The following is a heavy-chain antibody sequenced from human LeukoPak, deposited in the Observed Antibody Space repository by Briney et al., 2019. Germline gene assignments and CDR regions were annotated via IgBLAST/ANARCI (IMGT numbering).Heavy chain of an antibody. CDR1: GFTFSSNA. D-gene: IGHD3-22*01. J-gene: IGHJ5*02. CDR3: AKFRDSGGPRGGFDP. Sequence: PGGSLRLSCAASGFTFSSNAMHWVRQAPGKGLEWVAVISYDGSNKYYADSVKGRFTIARDNSNNTLYPQMNSLRAEDTAVYYCAKFRDSGGPRGGFDPWGQGTLVTVSS. V-gene: IGHV3-30-3*02. CDR2: ISYDGSNK.